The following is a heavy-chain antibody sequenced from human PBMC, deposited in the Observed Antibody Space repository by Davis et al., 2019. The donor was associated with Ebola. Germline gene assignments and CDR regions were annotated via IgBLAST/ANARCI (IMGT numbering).Heavy chain of an antibody. J-gene: IGHJ3*02. CDR1: GFTVNNNY. CDR3: ARDPYCSSTSCYTGDAFDI. Sequence: GESLKISCAASGFTVNNNYMSWVRQAPGKGLEWVAVIFSGGATYYADSVRSRFTTSRDNSKNTLYLQMDSLRDEDTAVYYCARDPYCSSTSCYTGDAFDIWGQGTMVTVSS. V-gene: IGHV3-53*01. D-gene: IGHD2-2*02. CDR2: IFSGGAT.